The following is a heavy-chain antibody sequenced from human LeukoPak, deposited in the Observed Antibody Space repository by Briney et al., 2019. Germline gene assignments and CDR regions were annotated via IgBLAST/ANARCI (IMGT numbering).Heavy chain of an antibody. V-gene: IGHV4-59*01. CDR3: ARSTSGSGSGIEDY. Sequence: SEALSLTCSVAGGAISSYYWSWIRQPPGGGLEGIGYIYYSGSSNYHPALKSRVTISVDTSKNQFPLHPSSVPAADTAVYYCARSTSGSGSGIEDYWGQGTLVTVSS. D-gene: IGHD3-10*01. CDR1: GGAISSYY. CDR2: IYYSGSS. J-gene: IGHJ4*02.